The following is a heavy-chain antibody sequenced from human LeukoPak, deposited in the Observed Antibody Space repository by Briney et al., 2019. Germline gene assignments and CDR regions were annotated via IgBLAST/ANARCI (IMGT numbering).Heavy chain of an antibody. V-gene: IGHV4-31*03. CDR2: IYYSGST. Sequence: PSATLSLTCTVSGGSISSGGYYWSWIRQHPGKGLEWIGYIYYSGSTYYNPSLKSRVTISVDTSKNQFSLKLSSVTAADTAVYYCARAHYDILTGYYGYFDLWGRGTLVTVCS. D-gene: IGHD3-9*01. CDR3: ARAHYDILTGYYGYFDL. J-gene: IGHJ2*01. CDR1: GGSISSGGYY.